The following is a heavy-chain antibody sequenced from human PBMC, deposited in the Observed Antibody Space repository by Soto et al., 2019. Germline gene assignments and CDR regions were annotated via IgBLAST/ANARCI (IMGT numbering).Heavy chain of an antibody. V-gene: IGHV4-34*01. CDR1: GGSFSGYY. CDR3: ARGFSSSTSCYSY. D-gene: IGHD2-2*02. J-gene: IGHJ4*02. CDR2: INHSGST. Sequence: QVQLQQWGAGLLKPSETLSLTCAVYGGSFSGYYWSWIRQPPGKGLEWIGEINHSGSTNYNPSLKRRVTISVDTSKNQFSLKLSSVTAADTAVYYCARGFSSSTSCYSYWGQGTLVTVSS.